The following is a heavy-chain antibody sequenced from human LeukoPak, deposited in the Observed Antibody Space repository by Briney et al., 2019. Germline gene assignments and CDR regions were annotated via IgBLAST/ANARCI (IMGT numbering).Heavy chain of an antibody. CDR2: IIPIFGTA. CDR3: ARGGTYYDFWSGYGWFDP. Sequence: SVKVSCKASGYTFTSYYMHWVRQAPGQGLEWMGGIIPIFGTANYAQKFQGRVTITTDESTSTAYMELSSLRSEDTAVYYCARGGTYYDFWSGYGWFDPWGQGTLVTVSS. V-gene: IGHV1-69*05. D-gene: IGHD3-3*01. J-gene: IGHJ5*02. CDR1: GYTFTSYY.